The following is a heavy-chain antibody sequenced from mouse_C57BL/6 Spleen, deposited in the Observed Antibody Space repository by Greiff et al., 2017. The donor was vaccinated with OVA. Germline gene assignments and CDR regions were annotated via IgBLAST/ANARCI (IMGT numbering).Heavy chain of an antibody. CDR1: GYTFPSYW. V-gene: IGHV1-52*01. J-gene: IGHJ4*01. D-gene: IGHD2-2*01. CDR2: IDPSDSET. Sequence: QVQLQQPGAELVRPGSSVKLSCKASGYTFPSYWMHWVKQRPIQGLEWIGNIDPSDSETHYNQKFKDKATLTVDKSSSTAYMQLSSLTSEDSAVYYCARRGGYYYAMDYWGQGTSVTVSS. CDR3: ARRGGYYYAMDY.